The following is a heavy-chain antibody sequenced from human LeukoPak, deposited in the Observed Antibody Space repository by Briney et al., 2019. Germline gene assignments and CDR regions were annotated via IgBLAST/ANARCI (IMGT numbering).Heavy chain of an antibody. V-gene: IGHV3-7*04. D-gene: IGHD3-22*01. Sequence: PGGSLRLSCAASGFTFSGHWMTWVRQAPGKGLEWVASIKPDGSETHYVDSVKGRFTISRDNAMNSMFLQMNSLRAEDTAVYYCARLGDSSGYVDYWGQGSMVTVSS. CDR1: GFTFSGHW. CDR3: ARLGDSSGYVDY. CDR2: IKPDGSET. J-gene: IGHJ4*02.